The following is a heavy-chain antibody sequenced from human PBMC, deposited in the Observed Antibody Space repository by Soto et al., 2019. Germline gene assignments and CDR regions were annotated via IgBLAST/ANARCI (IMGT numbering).Heavy chain of an antibody. J-gene: IGHJ4*02. V-gene: IGHV3-23*01. CDR3: ARRGPGTYFDY. CDR1: GFTFSSYA. D-gene: IGHD6-13*01. CDR2: VSGSGGST. Sequence: EVQLLESGGGLVQPGGSLRLSCAASGFTFSSYAMRWVRQAPGKGLEWVSAVSGSGGSTYYADSVKGRFTISRDNSKSTLYLQMNSLRGEDTAVYYCARRGPGTYFDYWGQGTLVTVSS.